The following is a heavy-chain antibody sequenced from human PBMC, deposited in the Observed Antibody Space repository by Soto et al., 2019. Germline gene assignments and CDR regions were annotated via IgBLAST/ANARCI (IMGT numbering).Heavy chain of an antibody. Sequence: ASVKVSCKASGYTFTGYYMHWVRQAPGQGLEWMGWINPNSGGTNYAPKFQGWVTMTRDTSISTAYMELSRLRSDDTAVYYCARGVRHYYGSGSYYNRNYYYYYMDVWGKGTTVTVSS. D-gene: IGHD3-10*01. CDR2: INPNSGGT. V-gene: IGHV1-2*04. CDR3: ARGVRHYYGSGSYYNRNYYYYYMDV. J-gene: IGHJ6*03. CDR1: GYTFTGYY.